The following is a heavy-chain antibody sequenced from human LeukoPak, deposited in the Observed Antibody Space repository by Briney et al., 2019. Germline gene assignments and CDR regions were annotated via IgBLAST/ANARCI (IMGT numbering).Heavy chain of an antibody. J-gene: IGHJ4*02. CDR2: INPSGGST. D-gene: IGHD5-24*01. Sequence: ASVKVSCKASGYTFTSYYMHWVRQAPGQGLEWMGIINPSGGSTSYAQKFQGRVTMTRDTSTSTVYMELSSLRSEDTAVYYCARDLGTGWLKLLPGFDYWGQGTLVTVSS. CDR1: GYTFTSYY. CDR3: ARDLGTGWLKLLPGFDY. V-gene: IGHV1-46*01.